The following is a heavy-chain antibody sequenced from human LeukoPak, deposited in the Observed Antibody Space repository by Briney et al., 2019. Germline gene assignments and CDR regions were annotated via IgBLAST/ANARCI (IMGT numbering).Heavy chain of an antibody. CDR2: IKQDGSEK. D-gene: IGHD6-19*01. J-gene: IGHJ4*02. V-gene: IGHV3-7*01. CDR3: ARDWNQWLASHFDY. CDR1: GFTFSSYW. Sequence: GGSLRLSCAAFGFTFSSYWMSWVRQAPGKGLEWVAHIKQDGSEKYYVDSVKGRFTISRDNAKNSLYLQMNSLRAEDTAVYYCARDWNQWLASHFDYWGQGTLVTVSS.